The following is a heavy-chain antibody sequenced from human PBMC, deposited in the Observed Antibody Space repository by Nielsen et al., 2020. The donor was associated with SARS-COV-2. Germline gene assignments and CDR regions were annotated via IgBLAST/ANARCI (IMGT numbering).Heavy chain of an antibody. D-gene: IGHD2-2*01. Sequence: GESLKISCAASGFTFSSYGTHWVRQAPGKGLEWVAVISYDGSNKYYADSVKGRFTISRDNSKNTLYLQMNSLRAEDTAVYYCAKAYALGYYYYGMDVWGQGTTVTVSS. CDR1: GFTFSSYG. V-gene: IGHV3-30*18. CDR3: AKAYALGYYYYGMDV. CDR2: ISYDGSNK. J-gene: IGHJ6*02.